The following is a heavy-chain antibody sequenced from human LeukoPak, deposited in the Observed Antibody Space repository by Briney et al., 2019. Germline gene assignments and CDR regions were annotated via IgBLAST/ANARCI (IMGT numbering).Heavy chain of an antibody. D-gene: IGHD3-16*01. CDR3: ARAGAYHFDN. V-gene: IGHV3-74*01. J-gene: IGHJ4*02. Sequence: GGSLRLSCAASGFTFSNAWMSWVRQVPGKGLVWVSIINTDTRGTYYADSVKGRFTISRDNAKSTLYLQMDSLRAEDTAVYYCARAGAYHFDNWGQGTLVTVSS. CDR2: INTDTRGT. CDR1: GFTFSNAW.